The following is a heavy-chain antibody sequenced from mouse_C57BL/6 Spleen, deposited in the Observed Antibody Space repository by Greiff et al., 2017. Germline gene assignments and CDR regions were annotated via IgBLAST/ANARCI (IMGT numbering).Heavy chain of an antibody. J-gene: IGHJ4*01. CDR1: GYAFSSSW. CDR3: ARWAMGAMDY. V-gene: IGHV1-82*01. CDR2: IYPGDGDT. Sequence: QVQLQQSGPELVKPGASVKISCKASGYAFSSSWMNWVKQRPGKGLEWIGRIYPGDGDTNYNGKFKGKATLTADKSSSTAYMHLSSLTSEDSAVYFCARWAMGAMDYWGQGTSVTVSS.